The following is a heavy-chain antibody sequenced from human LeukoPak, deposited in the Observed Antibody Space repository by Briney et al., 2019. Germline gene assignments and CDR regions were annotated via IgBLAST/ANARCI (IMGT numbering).Heavy chain of an antibody. V-gene: IGHV1-24*01. D-gene: IGHD3-3*01. CDR3: ATGAIFGVVTPRYYFDY. Sequence: GSVKVSCKVSGYTLTELSMHWVRQAPGKGLEWMGGFDPEDGETIYAQKFQGRVTMTEDTSTDTTYMELSSLRSEDTAVYYCATGAIFGVVTPRYYFDYWGQGTLVTVSS. CDR2: FDPEDGET. CDR1: GYTLTELS. J-gene: IGHJ4*02.